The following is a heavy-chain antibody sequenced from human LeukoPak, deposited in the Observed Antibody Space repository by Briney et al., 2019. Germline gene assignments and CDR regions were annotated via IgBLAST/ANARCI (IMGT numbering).Heavy chain of an antibody. CDR1: GFTFSSYG. CDR2: ISYDGSNK. Sequence: GGSLRLSCAASGFTFSSYGMHWVRQAPGKGLEWVAVISYDGSNKYYADSVKGRFTISRDNSKNTLYLQMNSLRAEDTAVYYCAKVAWGYCSGGSCFGMDVWGQGTTVTVSS. D-gene: IGHD2-15*01. V-gene: IGHV3-30*18. J-gene: IGHJ6*02. CDR3: AKVAWGYCSGGSCFGMDV.